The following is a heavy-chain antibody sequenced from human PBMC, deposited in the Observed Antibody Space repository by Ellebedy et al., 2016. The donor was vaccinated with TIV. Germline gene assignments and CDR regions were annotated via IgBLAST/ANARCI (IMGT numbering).Heavy chain of an antibody. CDR1: GFTFKSYA. D-gene: IGHD3-16*02. V-gene: IGHV3-30-3*01. J-gene: IGHJ1*01. Sequence: GESLKISCAASGFTFKSYAMHWVRQAPGKGLEWVGLISYDGTTKYYADSVKGRFTISRDNYKNTVSLQMNSLRGEDTALYYCARERPSLDCWGQGTLVTVSS. CDR3: ARERPSLDC. CDR2: ISYDGTTK.